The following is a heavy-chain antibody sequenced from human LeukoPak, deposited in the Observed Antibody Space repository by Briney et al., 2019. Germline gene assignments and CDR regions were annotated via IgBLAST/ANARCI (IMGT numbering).Heavy chain of an antibody. D-gene: IGHD3-9*01. Sequence: PSETLSLTCTVSGDSISTYYWSWIRQPPGKGLEWIGYIYYSGGTSYNPSLKSRVTISVGTSKNQFSLKLSSVTAADTAVYYCARLQRNYDILTAYTFDYWGQGTLVTVSS. CDR1: GDSISTYY. V-gene: IGHV4-59*08. CDR3: ARLQRNYDILTAYTFDY. CDR2: IYYSGGT. J-gene: IGHJ4*02.